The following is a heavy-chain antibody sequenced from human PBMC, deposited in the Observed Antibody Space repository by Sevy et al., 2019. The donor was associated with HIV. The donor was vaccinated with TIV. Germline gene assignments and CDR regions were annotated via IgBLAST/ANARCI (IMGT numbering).Heavy chain of an antibody. CDR2: IWYDGSNK. CDR3: ATLGYCSGNSCFNDY. V-gene: IGHV3-33*01. D-gene: IGHD2-2*01. CDR1: GFTFSSYG. Sequence: GGSLRLSCAASGFTFSSYGMHWVRQAPGKGLEWVAVIWYDGSNKYYADSVKGRFTISRDNSKNTLYLQMNSLRAEDSAVYYCATLGYCSGNSCFNDYWGQGTLVTVSS. J-gene: IGHJ4*02.